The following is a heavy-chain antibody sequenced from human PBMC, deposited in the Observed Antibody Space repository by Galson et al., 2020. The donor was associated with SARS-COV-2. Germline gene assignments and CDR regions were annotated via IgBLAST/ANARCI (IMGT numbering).Heavy chain of an antibody. CDR2: IYYSGST. D-gene: IGHD3-3*01. CDR3: ARGKDTIFGVVIIPGWFDP. J-gene: IGHJ5*02. V-gene: IGHV4-59*01. CDR1: GGSISSYY. Sequence: SETLSLTCTVSGGSISSYYWSWIRQPPGQGLEWIGYIYYSGSTNYNPSLKSRVTISVDTSKNQFSLKLSSVTAADTAVYYCARGKDTIFGVVIIPGWFDPWGQGTLVTVSS.